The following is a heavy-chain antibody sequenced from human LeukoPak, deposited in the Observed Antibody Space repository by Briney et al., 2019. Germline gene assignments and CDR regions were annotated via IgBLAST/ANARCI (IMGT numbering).Heavy chain of an antibody. V-gene: IGHV1-2*02. Sequence: GASVKVSCKASGYTFTSYAMHWVRQAPGQRLEWMGWINPNSGGTNYAQKFQGRVTMTRDTSISTAYMELSRLRSDDTAVYYCARGGGYCSSTSCHRWDYYYYYMDVWGKGTTVTVSS. CDR2: INPNSGGT. CDR3: ARGGGYCSSTSCHRWDYYYYYMDV. CDR1: GYTFTSYA. J-gene: IGHJ6*03. D-gene: IGHD2-2*01.